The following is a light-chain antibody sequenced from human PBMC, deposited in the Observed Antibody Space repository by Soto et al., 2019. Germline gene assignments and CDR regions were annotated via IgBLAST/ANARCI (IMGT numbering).Light chain of an antibody. CDR3: QQYGSSPIT. CDR1: QSVSSNY. Sequence: EIVLTQSPGTLSLSPGERATLPCRASQSVSSNYLAWYQQKPGQAPRLLIYGASSRATGIPDRFSGSGSGTDFTLTISRLEPADFAVYYCQQYGSSPITLGQGTRLEIK. J-gene: IGKJ5*01. CDR2: GAS. V-gene: IGKV3-20*01.